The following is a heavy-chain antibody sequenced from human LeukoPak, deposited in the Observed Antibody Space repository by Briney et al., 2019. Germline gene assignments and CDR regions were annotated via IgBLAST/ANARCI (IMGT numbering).Heavy chain of an antibody. Sequence: GGSLRLSCAVSGFTISSYGMSWGCQGQGKGLERVANIKQDGSEKYYVDSVKGRFTISRDNAKNSLYLQLNSLRAEDTAVYYCAKDQRWESPHYLDSWGQGTLVTVSS. J-gene: IGHJ4*02. CDR3: AKDQRWESPHYLDS. V-gene: IGHV3-7*03. CDR1: GFTISSYG. CDR2: IKQDGSEK. D-gene: IGHD1-26*01.